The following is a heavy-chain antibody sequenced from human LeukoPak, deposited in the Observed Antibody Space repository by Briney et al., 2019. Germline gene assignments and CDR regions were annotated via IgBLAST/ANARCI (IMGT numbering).Heavy chain of an antibody. CDR3: TRDQDAGYGLGY. V-gene: IGHV3-11*01. D-gene: IGHD3-22*01. J-gene: IGHJ4*02. CDR2: ITSSGSQ. Sequence: GGSLRLSCAASGFNLNDYYMSWIRLAPGKGLEWISYITSSGSQYYSDSVKGRFTISRDAASKSLYLQMKSLRAEDTAVYFCTRDQDAGYGLGYWGQGTLVTVSS. CDR1: GFNLNDYY.